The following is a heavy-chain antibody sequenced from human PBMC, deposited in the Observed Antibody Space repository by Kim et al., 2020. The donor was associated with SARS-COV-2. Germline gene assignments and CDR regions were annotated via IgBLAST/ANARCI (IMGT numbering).Heavy chain of an antibody. J-gene: IGHJ4*02. CDR1: GGSISSSSYY. D-gene: IGHD2-15*01. CDR2: IYYSGST. Sequence: SETLSLTCTVSGGSISSSSYYWGWIRQPPGKGLEWIGSIYYSGSTYYNPSLKSRVTISVDTSKNQFSLKLSSVTAADTAVYYCLGRLLGYCSGGSCYPHFDYWGQGTLVTVSS. CDR3: LGRLLGYCSGGSCYPHFDY. V-gene: IGHV4-39*07.